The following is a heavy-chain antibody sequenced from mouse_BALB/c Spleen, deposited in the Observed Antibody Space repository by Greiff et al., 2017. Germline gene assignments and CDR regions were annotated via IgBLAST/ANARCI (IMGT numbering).Heavy chain of an antibody. CDR2: ISSGSSTI. J-gene: IGHJ4*01. Sequence: DVKLVESGGGLVQPGGSRKLSCAASGFTFSSFGMHWVRQAPEKGLEWVAYISSGSSTIYYADTVKGRFTISRDNPKNTLFLQMTSLRSEDTAMYYCARLTTAYAMDYWGQGTSVTVSS. CDR1: GFTFSSFG. CDR3: ARLTTAYAMDY. V-gene: IGHV5-17*02. D-gene: IGHD1-2*01.